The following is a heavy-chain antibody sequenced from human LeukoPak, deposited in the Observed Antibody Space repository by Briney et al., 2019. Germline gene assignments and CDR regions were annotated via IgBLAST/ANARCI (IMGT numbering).Heavy chain of an antibody. D-gene: IGHD3-16*02. CDR1: GFTVRSNY. V-gene: IGHV3-53*01. CDR2: IYSGGST. CDR3: ASTEAYDYVWGSYRFSY. Sequence: GGSLRPSCAASGFTVRSNYMSWVREAPGKGLEWASVIYSGGSTYYADSVKGRFTISRDNSKNTLYLQMNSLRAEDTAVYYCASTEAYDYVWGSYRFSYWGQGTLVTVSS. J-gene: IGHJ4*02.